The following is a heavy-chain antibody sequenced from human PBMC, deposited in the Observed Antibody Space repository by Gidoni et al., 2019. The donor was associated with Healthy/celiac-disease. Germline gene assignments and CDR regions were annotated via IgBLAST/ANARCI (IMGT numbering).Heavy chain of an antibody. Sequence: QVQLVQSGAEVKKPGASVKVSCKASGYTFTGYYMHWVRQAPGQGLEWMGWINPNSGGTNYAQKFQGWVTMTRDTSISTAYMELSRLRSDDTAVYYCAREIGSSWNTHYYYGMDVWGQGTTVTVSS. CDR1: GYTFTGYY. V-gene: IGHV1-2*04. CDR2: INPNSGGT. J-gene: IGHJ6*02. D-gene: IGHD6-13*01. CDR3: AREIGSSWNTHYYYGMDV.